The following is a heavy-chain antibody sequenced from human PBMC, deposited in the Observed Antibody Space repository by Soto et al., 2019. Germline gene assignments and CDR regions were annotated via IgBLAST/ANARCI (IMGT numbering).Heavy chain of an antibody. J-gene: IGHJ4*02. Sequence: GGSLRLSCAASGFTFSDFGMHWVRQAPGKGLEGVALISYDGSTEHDADSVKGRFTISRDNSRNTLYLQLNSLRAEDTAVYFCAKLSGFLNRVGAKTDLFDYWGQGTLGTGSP. D-gene: IGHD1-26*01. CDR3: AKLSGFLNRVGAKTDLFDY. CDR1: GFTFSDFG. V-gene: IGHV3-30*18. CDR2: ISYDGSTE.